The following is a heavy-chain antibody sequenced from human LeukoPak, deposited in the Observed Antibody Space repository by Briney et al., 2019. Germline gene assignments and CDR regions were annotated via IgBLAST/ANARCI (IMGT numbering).Heavy chain of an antibody. V-gene: IGHV3-66*01. CDR2: IYSGGST. CDR1: GFTVSSNY. CDR3: ARGNEYYYGSGSYSSYYFDY. Sequence: GGSLRLSCAASGFTVSSNYMSWVRQAPGKGLEWVSVIYSGGSTYYADSVKGRFTISRDNSKNTLYLQMNSLRAEDTAVYYCARGNEYYYGSGSYSSYYFDYWGQGTLVTVSS. J-gene: IGHJ4*02. D-gene: IGHD3-10*01.